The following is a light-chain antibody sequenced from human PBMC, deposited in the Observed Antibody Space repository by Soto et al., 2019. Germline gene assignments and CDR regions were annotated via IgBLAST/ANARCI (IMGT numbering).Light chain of an antibody. J-gene: IGLJ1*01. CDR2: AVN. CDR1: SSDVGGYSY. CDR3: CSYAGSYTRYV. Sequence: QSALTQPRSVSGSPGQSVTISCTGTSSDVGGYSYVSWYQQHPGKAPKLMIFAVNKRPSGVPDRFSGSKSGNTASLTISGLQAEDEADYYCCSYAGSYTRYVFGTGTKVTVL. V-gene: IGLV2-11*01.